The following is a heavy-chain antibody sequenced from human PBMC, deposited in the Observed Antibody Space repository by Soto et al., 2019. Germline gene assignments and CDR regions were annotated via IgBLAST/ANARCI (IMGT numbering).Heavy chain of an antibody. Sequence: SETLSLTCAVSGYSISSGYYWGWIRQPPGEGLEWVATIYHSGSTYYNPSLKNRVTISVDTSKNQFSLKLSSVTAADTAVYYCARADHAYYFDYWGQGALVTVSS. V-gene: IGHV4-38-2*01. CDR1: GYSISSGYY. CDR3: ARADHAYYFDY. J-gene: IGHJ4*02. CDR2: IYHSGST.